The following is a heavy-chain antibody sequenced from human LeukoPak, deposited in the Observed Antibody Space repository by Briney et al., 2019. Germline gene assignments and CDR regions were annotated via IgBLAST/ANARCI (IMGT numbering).Heavy chain of an antibody. J-gene: IGHJ4*02. V-gene: IGHV3-53*01. CDR2: IYSSGGT. D-gene: IGHD2-2*01. Sequence: GGSLRLSCAASGFTVSSNYMNWVRQAPGKGLEWVSVIYSSGGTYYADSVKGRFTIPRDTSKNTLYLQMNSLRAEDTAVYYCARGYCSGTSQRGCDYWGQGTLVTVSS. CDR3: ARGYCSGTSQRGCDY. CDR1: GFTVSSNY.